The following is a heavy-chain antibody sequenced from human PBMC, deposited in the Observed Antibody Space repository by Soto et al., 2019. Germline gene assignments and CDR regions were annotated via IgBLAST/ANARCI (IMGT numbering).Heavy chain of an antibody. Sequence: GASVKVSCKASGYTFTGYYMHWVRQAPGQGLEWMGWINPNSGGTNYAQKFQGWVTMTRDTSISTAYMELSRLRFDDTAVYYCARQVPPIVVVTKHANWFDPWGQGTLVTVSS. V-gene: IGHV1-2*04. D-gene: IGHD3-22*01. CDR3: ARQVPPIVVVTKHANWFDP. CDR1: GYTFTGYY. J-gene: IGHJ5*02. CDR2: INPNSGGT.